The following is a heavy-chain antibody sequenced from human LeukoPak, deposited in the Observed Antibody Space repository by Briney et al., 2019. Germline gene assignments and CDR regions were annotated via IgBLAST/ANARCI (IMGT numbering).Heavy chain of an antibody. V-gene: IGHV4-59*01. CDR1: GGSISSYY. CDR3: ARDPAGGAFDI. D-gene: IGHD3-10*01. CDR2: IYYSGST. Sequence: SETLSLTCTVSGGSISSYYWSWIRQPPGKGLEWIGYIYYSGSTNYNPSLKSRVTISVGTSKNQFSLKLSSVTAADTAVYYCARDPAGGAFDIWGQGTMVTVSS. J-gene: IGHJ3*02.